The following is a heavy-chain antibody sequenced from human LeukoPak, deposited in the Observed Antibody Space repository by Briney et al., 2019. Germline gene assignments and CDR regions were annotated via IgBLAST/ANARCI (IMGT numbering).Heavy chain of an antibody. V-gene: IGHV4-34*01. CDR3: ARLRYNWNVCVFDI. D-gene: IGHD1-1*01. Sequence: PSETLSLTCGVYDVSFSGYYWSWIRQPPGKGLEWIGEINHSGSTNYNPSLKSRVTISLDTSKNQFSLKLSSVTAADAAVYYCARLRYNWNVCVFDIWGQGTMVTISS. J-gene: IGHJ3*02. CDR2: INHSGST. CDR1: DVSFSGYY.